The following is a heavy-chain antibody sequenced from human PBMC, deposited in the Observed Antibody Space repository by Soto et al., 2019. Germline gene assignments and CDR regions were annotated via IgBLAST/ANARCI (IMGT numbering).Heavy chain of an antibody. Sequence: LRLSCAASGFTFSSYGMHWVRQAPGKGLEWVAVISYDGSNKYYADSVKGRFTISRDNSKSTLYLQMNSLRAEDTAVYYCAKDYYDSSGYPDYWGQGTLVTVSS. D-gene: IGHD3-22*01. CDR3: AKDYYDSSGYPDY. J-gene: IGHJ4*02. CDR1: GFTFSSYG. CDR2: ISYDGSNK. V-gene: IGHV3-30*18.